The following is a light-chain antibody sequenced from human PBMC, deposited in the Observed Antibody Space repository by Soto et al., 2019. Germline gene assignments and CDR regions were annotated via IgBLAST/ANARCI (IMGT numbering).Light chain of an antibody. CDR2: DDD. Sequence: SSELTQPPSVSVPPGQTARITCGGNNIGRKSVHWYRQKPGQAPVLVVYDDDDRPSGIPERFSGSNSGNTATLTISRVEGGDEADYYCQVWGSSSDHYVFGTGTKVTVL. V-gene: IGLV3-21*02. CDR1: NIGRKS. J-gene: IGLJ1*01. CDR3: QVWGSSSDHYV.